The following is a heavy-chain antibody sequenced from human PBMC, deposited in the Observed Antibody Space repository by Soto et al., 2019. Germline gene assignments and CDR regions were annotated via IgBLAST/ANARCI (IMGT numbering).Heavy chain of an antibody. CDR3: ERKQAGFFYGIDY. V-gene: IGHV4-31*03. D-gene: IGHD3-3*01. J-gene: IGHJ4*02. CDR2: IDGSGYT. Sequence: SETLSLTCTVSGGSISAGGYYWSWIRQYPGKGLEWLGYIDGSGYTFYNPSLQSRLTLSMDTSKNQFSLKLSSATAADTAVYFCERKQAGFFYGIDYWGQGTLVTVSS. CDR1: GGSISAGGYY.